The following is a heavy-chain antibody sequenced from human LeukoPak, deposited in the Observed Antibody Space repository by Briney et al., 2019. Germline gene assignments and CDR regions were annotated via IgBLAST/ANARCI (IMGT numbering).Heavy chain of an antibody. V-gene: IGHV1-46*01. CDR2: INPSGGST. CDR3: ARTIVDGGTNY. J-gene: IGHJ4*02. D-gene: IGHD2/OR15-2a*01. Sequence: ASVNVSCKASGYTFTSYYIHWVRQAPGQGLEWMGKINPSGGSTSYAQKFQGRVTMTRDTSTSTVYMELSSLRSEDTAVYYCARTIVDGGTNYWGQGTLVTVSS. CDR1: GYTFTSYY.